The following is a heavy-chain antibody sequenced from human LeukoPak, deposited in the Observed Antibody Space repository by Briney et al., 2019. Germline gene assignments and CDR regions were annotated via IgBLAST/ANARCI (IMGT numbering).Heavy chain of an antibody. CDR3: ARDSSPEDCYYYYGREV. J-gene: IGHJ6*02. CDR1: GYTFTSYG. CDR2: ISAYNGNT. V-gene: IGHV1-18*01. Sequence: ASVKVSCKASGYTFTSYGISWVRQAPGQGLEWMGWISAYNGNTNYAQKLQGRVTMTTDTSTSTAYMELRSLRSDDTAVYYCARDSSPEDCYYYYGREVWGQGTTVTVSS. D-gene: IGHD6-13*01.